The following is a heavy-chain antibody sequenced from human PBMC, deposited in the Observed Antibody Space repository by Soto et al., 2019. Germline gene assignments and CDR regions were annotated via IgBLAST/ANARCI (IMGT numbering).Heavy chain of an antibody. V-gene: IGHV4-4*02. J-gene: IGHJ3*02. CDR3: ASRDDAFDI. CDR2: IYHSGST. Sequence: QVQLQESGPGLVKPSGTLSLTCAVSGGSISSSNWWSWVRQPPGKWLEWIGEIYHSGSTNYNPSLKSRVPISVDKSKNQFSMKLSSVTAADTAVYYCASRDDAFDIWGQGTMVTVSS. CDR1: GGSISSSNW.